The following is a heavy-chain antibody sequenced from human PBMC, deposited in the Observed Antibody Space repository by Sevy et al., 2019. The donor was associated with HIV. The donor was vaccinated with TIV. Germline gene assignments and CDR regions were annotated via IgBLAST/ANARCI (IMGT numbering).Heavy chain of an antibody. Sequence: ASVKVSCKASGGTFDTYSISWLRQAPGQGLEWMGVIVPFFGTTKYARKFQGRVTITADPSTNTAYMELSSLRSEDSAVFYCAGDRDITFGGGDAFDIWGQGTMVTVSS. J-gene: IGHJ3*02. V-gene: IGHV1-69*13. CDR1: GGTFDTYS. D-gene: IGHD3-16*01. CDR2: IVPFFGTT. CDR3: AGDRDITFGGGDAFDI.